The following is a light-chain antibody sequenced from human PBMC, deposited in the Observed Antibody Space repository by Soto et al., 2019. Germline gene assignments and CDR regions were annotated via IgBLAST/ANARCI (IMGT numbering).Light chain of an antibody. CDR3: QQYGSSPPYT. CDR2: GSS. CDR1: QSVSNNY. V-gene: IGKV3-20*01. J-gene: IGKJ2*01. Sequence: EVVLTQSPGTLSLSPGERASLSCRASQSVSNNYLAWYQQKPGQSPKLLIFGSSDRATSIPDRFSGSGSGTDFTLTISRLEPEDFAVYYCQQYGSSPPYTFGQGTKLEIK.